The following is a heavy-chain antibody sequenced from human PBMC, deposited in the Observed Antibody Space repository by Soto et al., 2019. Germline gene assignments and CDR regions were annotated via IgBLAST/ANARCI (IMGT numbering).Heavy chain of an antibody. CDR1: GFTFSSYG. CDR3: ARSTHSSGWDWPMDY. CDR2: IWYDGSNK. J-gene: IGHJ4*02. Sequence: QVQLVESGGGVVQPGRSLRLSCAASGFTFSSYGMHWVRQAPGKGLEWVAVIWYDGSNKYYADSVKGRFTISRDNSKNTLYLQMNSLRAEDTAVYYCARSTHSSGWDWPMDYWGQGTLVTVSS. D-gene: IGHD6-19*01. V-gene: IGHV3-33*01.